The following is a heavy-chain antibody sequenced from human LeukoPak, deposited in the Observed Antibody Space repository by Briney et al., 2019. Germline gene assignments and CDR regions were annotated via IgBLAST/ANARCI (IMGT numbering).Heavy chain of an antibody. J-gene: IGHJ4*02. CDR1: GFTVSNNY. Sequence: GGSLRLSCAASGFTVSNNYMTWVRQAPGKGLEWVSLTYSGGSTYYADSVKGRFTISRDNSKNTLYLQMNSLRAEDTAVYYCARSDYYYDLPNWGQGTLVTVSS. CDR3: ARSDYYYDLPN. CDR2: TYSGGST. D-gene: IGHD3-22*01. V-gene: IGHV3-66*01.